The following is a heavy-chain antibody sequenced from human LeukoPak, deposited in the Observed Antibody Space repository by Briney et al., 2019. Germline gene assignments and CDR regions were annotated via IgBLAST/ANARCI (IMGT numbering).Heavy chain of an antibody. V-gene: IGHV1-18*01. CDR2: ISAYNGNT. Sequence: GASVKVSCKASGYTFTSYGISWGRQAPGQGLEWMGWISAYNGNTNYAQKLQGRVTMTTDTSTSTAYMELRSLRSDDTAVYYCAREGYDYVWGSYRRGYYFDYWGQGTLVTVSS. CDR3: AREGYDYVWGSYRRGYYFDY. D-gene: IGHD3-16*02. CDR1: GYTFTSYG. J-gene: IGHJ4*02.